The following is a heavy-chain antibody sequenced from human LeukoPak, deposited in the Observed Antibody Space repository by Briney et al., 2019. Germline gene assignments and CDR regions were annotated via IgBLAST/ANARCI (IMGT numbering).Heavy chain of an antibody. CDR3: ASGRGYYYYYMDV. Sequence: GGSLRLSCAASGFTVSSNYMSWVRQAPGKGLEWVSVIYSGGSTYYAGSVKGRFTISRDNSKNTLYLQMNSLRAEDTAVYYCASGRGYYYYYMDVWGKGTTVTVSS. V-gene: IGHV3-53*01. CDR2: IYSGGST. J-gene: IGHJ6*03. D-gene: IGHD3-10*01. CDR1: GFTVSSNY.